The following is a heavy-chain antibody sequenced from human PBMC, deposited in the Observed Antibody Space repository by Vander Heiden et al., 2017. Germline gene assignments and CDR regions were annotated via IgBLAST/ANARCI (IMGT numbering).Heavy chain of an antibody. V-gene: IGHV1-69*01. Sequence: QVQLVQSGAEVKKPGSSVKVSCKVSGGTFSSYAISWVRQAPGQGLEGLGGIIPIFGTANYAQKFQGRVTITADESTSTAYMELSSLRSEDTAVYYCASHSLRKTQYYYDSSGYYGYWGQGTLVTVSS. J-gene: IGHJ4*02. D-gene: IGHD3-22*01. CDR2: IIPIFGTA. CDR3: ASHSLRKTQYYYDSSGYYGY. CDR1: GGTFSSYA.